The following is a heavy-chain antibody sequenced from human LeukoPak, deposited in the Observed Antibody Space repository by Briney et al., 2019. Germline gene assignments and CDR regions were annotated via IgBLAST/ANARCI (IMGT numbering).Heavy chain of an antibody. CDR1: GGSISSYY. Sequence: SETLSLTCTVSGGSISSYYWSWIRQPPGKGLEWIGYIYYSGSTNYNPSLKSRVTISVDTSKNQFSLKLSSVTAADTAVYYCAREDYGGNSAAYWGQGTLVTVSS. J-gene: IGHJ4*02. V-gene: IGHV4-59*01. D-gene: IGHD4-23*01. CDR3: AREDYGGNSAAY. CDR2: IYYSGST.